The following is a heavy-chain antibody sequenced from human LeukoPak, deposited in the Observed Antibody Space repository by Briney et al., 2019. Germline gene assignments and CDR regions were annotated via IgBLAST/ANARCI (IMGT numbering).Heavy chain of an antibody. CDR3: ARETFEAVAGPIFDY. CDR1: GFTFDDYG. Sequence: GGSLRLSCAAAGFTFDDYGMSWVRQPPGKGLEWVSGINWNGGRSGYADSVKGRFTISRDNAQKSLYLQMNSLRAEDTAVYYCARETFEAVAGPIFDYWGQGTLVTVSS. D-gene: IGHD6-19*01. J-gene: IGHJ4*02. V-gene: IGHV3-20*04. CDR2: INWNGGRS.